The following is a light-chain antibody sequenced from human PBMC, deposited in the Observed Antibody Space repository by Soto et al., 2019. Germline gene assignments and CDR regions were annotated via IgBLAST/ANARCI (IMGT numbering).Light chain of an antibody. Sequence: DIQMTQSPSSLSASVGDRVTITCRASQSISTYLNWYQQKPGKAPKLLILVASTLPSGVPSRFSGSGSGTDFTLTISSLQPEDFATYYCQQSYSNTQTFGQRTKVDI. J-gene: IGKJ1*01. CDR2: VAS. V-gene: IGKV1-39*01. CDR3: QQSYSNTQT. CDR1: QSISTY.